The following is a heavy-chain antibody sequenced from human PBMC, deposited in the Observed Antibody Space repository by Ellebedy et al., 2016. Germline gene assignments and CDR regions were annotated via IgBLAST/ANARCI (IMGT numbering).Heavy chain of an antibody. CDR2: IKSKTVGGAA. V-gene: IGHV3-15*01. CDR1: GFTFSNAW. Sequence: GGSLRLSCAASGFTFSNAWMNWVRQAPGKGLEWVGRIKSKTVGGAADYAAPVKGRFTISRDDSKNTLYLQMNSPKTEDTAVYFCTTVYRYNYDSVWGQGTLVTVSS. J-gene: IGHJ4*02. CDR3: TTVYRYNYDSV. D-gene: IGHD5-18*01.